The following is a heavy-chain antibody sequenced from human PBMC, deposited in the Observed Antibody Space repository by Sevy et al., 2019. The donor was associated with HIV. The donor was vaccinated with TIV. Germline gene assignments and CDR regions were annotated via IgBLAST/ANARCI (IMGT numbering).Heavy chain of an antibody. CDR2: ISSSGSTI. Sequence: LGVSLRLSCAASGFTFSDYYMSWIRQARGKGLEWVSYISSSGSTIYYADSVKGRFTISRDNAKNSLYLQMNSLRAEDTAVYYCARWYCSSTSCNGREKDYWGQGTLVTVSS. D-gene: IGHD2-2*01. J-gene: IGHJ4*02. V-gene: IGHV3-11*01. CDR1: GFTFSDYY. CDR3: ARWYCSSTSCNGREKDY.